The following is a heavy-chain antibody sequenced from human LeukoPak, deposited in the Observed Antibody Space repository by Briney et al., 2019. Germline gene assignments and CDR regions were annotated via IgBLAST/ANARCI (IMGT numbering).Heavy chain of an antibody. CDR2: IYYSGST. Sequence: PSETLSLTCTVSGGSISSYYWSWIRQSPGKGLEWIGYIYYSGSTNYNPSFKSRVAIELGTSKKQISLKLSSVTAADTAVYYCARFSSLWFGEPYYWGQGTLVTVSS. J-gene: IGHJ4*02. CDR1: GGSISSYY. D-gene: IGHD3-10*01. V-gene: IGHV4-59*01. CDR3: ARFSSLWFGEPYY.